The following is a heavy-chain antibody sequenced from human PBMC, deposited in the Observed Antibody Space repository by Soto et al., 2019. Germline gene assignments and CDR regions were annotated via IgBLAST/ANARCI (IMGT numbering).Heavy chain of an antibody. CDR3: ARDGYNPDAFDI. CDR1: GLPFMSYA. Sequence: RSLRLSCAASGLPFMSYAMHWVRRAPGKGLEWVAVISYDGSNKYYADSVKGRFTISRDNSKNTLYLQMNSLRAEDTAVYYCARDGYNPDAFDIWGQGTMVTVSS. CDR2: ISYDGSNK. J-gene: IGHJ3*02. D-gene: IGHD5-12*01. V-gene: IGHV3-30-3*01.